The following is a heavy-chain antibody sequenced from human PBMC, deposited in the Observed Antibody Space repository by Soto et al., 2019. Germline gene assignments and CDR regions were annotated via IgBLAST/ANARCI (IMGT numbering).Heavy chain of an antibody. CDR3: ARGCSGGSCYSYGMDV. V-gene: IGHV4-31*03. CDR2: IYYSGST. J-gene: IGHJ6*02. D-gene: IGHD2-15*01. Sequence: LSLTCTVSGSSISSGGYYWSWIRQHPGKGLEWIGYIYYSGSTYYNPSLKSRVTISVDTSKNQFSLKLSSVTAADTAVYYCARGCSGGSCYSYGMDVWGQGTTVTVSS. CDR1: GSSISSGGYY.